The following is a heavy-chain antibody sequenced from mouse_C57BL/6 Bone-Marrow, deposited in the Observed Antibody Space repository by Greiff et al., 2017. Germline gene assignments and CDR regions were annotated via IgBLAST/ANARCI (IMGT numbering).Heavy chain of an antibody. J-gene: IGHJ3*01. CDR1: GFTFSDYG. CDR3: ATNYYDKMAWFAY. CDR2: SSSGISTI. Sequence: EVQGVESGGGLVKPGGSLKLSCAASGFTFSDYGMHWVRQAPEKGLAWVAYSSSGISTIYYADTVKGRFTISRDNAKNTLFRQITSLRAEDTAMYYCATNYYDKMAWFAYWGQGTLVTVSA. D-gene: IGHD2-4*01. V-gene: IGHV5-17*01.